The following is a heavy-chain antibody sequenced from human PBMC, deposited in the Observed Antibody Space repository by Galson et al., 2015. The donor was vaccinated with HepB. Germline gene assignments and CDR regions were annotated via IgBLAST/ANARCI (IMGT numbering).Heavy chain of an antibody. CDR2: ISYDGRNK. CDR1: GFTFSRHG. V-gene: IGHV3-30*18. D-gene: IGHD3-10*01. CDR3: AKESPQGIPMVRGIRGGMDV. J-gene: IGHJ6*02. Sequence: SLRLSCAASGFTFSRHGMNWVRQAPGKGLEWVAVISYDGRNKYHGDSVRGRFTISRDNSKNMVYLQMNSLRAEDTAVYYCAKESPQGIPMVRGIRGGMDVWGQGTTVIV.